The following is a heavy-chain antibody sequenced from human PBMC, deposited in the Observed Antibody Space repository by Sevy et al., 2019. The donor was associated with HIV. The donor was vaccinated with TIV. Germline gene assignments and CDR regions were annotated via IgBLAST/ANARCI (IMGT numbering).Heavy chain of an antibody. V-gene: IGHV4-34*01. J-gene: IGHJ3*02. CDR2: INHSGGT. D-gene: IGHD2-15*01. CDR3: ARHCTGSSCSHAFDI. CDR1: GGSFSGYY. Sequence: SETLSLTCAVYGGSFSGYYWSWIRQPPGNGLEWIGEINHSGGTNYNPSLKSRVTISVDTSKNQISLKVNSVTAADTAVFYCARHCTGSSCSHAFDIWGQGTWVTVSS.